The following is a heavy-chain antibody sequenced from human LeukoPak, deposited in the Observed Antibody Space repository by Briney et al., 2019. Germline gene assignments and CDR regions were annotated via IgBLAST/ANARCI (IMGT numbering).Heavy chain of an antibody. CDR2: IYDSGST. CDR3: ARGPSYPSSTYYYYYGMDV. V-gene: IGHV4-59*01. J-gene: IGHJ6*02. D-gene: IGHD2-2*01. CDR1: LGSISSYH. Sequence: SETLSLTCTVSLGSISSYHWSWIRQPPGKGLEWIGYIYDSGSTSYNPSLKSRVTISLDTFKNQFPLKLSSVTAADTAVYYCARGPSYPSSTYYYYYGMDVWGQGTTVTVSS.